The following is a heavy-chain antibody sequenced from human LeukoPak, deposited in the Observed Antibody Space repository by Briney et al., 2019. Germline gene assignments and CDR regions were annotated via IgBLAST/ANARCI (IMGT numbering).Heavy chain of an antibody. CDR3: SRPQGRATIVDDAFDI. V-gene: IGHV3-30*04. CDR1: GFTFSSYA. CDR2: ISYDGSNK. D-gene: IGHD5-24*01. Sequence: GGSLRLSCAASGFTFSSYAMHWVRQAPGKGLEWGAVISYDGSNKYYADSVKGRFTISRDNSKNTLYLQMNSLRAEDTAVYYCSRPQGRATIVDDAFDIWGQGTMVTVSS. J-gene: IGHJ3*02.